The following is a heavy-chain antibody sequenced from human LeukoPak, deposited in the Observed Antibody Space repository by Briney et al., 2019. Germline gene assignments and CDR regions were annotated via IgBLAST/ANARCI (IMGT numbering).Heavy chain of an antibody. D-gene: IGHD6-19*01. V-gene: IGHV3-7*04. CDR2: MRVDGSDI. CDR3: ARGRGWTYDS. J-gene: IGHJ4*02. CDR1: GFTFTNDF. Sequence: PGGSLRPSCAASGFTFTNDFMTWVRQAPGKGLEWVANMRVDGSDIHYADSVRGRFTISSDNARNSLYLQMNTLRADDTAVYYCARGRGWTYDSWGRGTLVTVSS.